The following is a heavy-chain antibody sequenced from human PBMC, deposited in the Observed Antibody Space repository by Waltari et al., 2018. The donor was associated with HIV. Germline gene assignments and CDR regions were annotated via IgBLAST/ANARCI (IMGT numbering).Heavy chain of an antibody. D-gene: IGHD6-13*01. V-gene: IGHV3-66*02. Sequence: EVQLVESGGGLVQPGGSLRLSCAASGFTVSSNYMSWVRQAPGKGLEWVSVSYSGGSTYYADSVKGRFTISRDNSKNTLYLQMNSLRAEDTAVYYCARGIIAAAGNWFDPWGQGTLVTVSS. CDR1: GFTVSSNY. CDR3: ARGIIAAAGNWFDP. J-gene: IGHJ5*02. CDR2: SYSGGST.